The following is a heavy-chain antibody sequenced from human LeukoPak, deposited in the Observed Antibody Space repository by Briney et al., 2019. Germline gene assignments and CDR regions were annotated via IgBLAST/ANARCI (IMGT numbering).Heavy chain of an antibody. CDR3: AITYYYDSSGYHFDY. J-gene: IGHJ4*02. Sequence: ASVKVSCKASGYTFTSYGISWVRQAPGQGLEWMGWISAYNGNTNYAQKLRGRVTMTTDTSTSTAYMELRSLRSDDTAVYYCAITYYYDSSGYHFDYWGQGTLVTVSS. CDR1: GYTFTSYG. D-gene: IGHD3-22*01. V-gene: IGHV1-18*01. CDR2: ISAYNGNT.